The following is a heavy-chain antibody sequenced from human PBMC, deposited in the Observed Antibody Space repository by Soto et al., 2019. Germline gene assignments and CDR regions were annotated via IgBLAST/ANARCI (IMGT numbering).Heavy chain of an antibody. V-gene: IGHV3-30-3*01. J-gene: IGHJ4*02. CDR1: GFTFSSYA. D-gene: IGHD6-13*01. Sequence: GGSLRLSCAASGFTFSSYAMHWVRQAPGKGLEWVAVISYDGSNKYYADSVKGRFTISRDNSKNTLYLQMNSLRAEDTAVYYCARIDAAGTLGYWGQGTMVTVSS. CDR2: ISYDGSNK. CDR3: ARIDAAGTLGY.